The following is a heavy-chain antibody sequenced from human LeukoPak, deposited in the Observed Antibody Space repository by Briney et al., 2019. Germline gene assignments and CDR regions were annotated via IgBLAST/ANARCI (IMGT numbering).Heavy chain of an antibody. D-gene: IGHD2-15*01. J-gene: IGHJ3*02. CDR3: VREAGHIGGLKEIDI. CDR2: IDTGGAT. CDR1: GFTFSTYD. V-gene: IGHV3-13*04. Sequence: PGGSLTLSCTASGFTFSTYDIHCVRQPTGRGLEWVSAIDTGGATYYPGSVKGRFTISGEDARNSFYLKMNSLSAGDTAVYYCVREAGHIGGLKEIDIWGRGTMVTVSA.